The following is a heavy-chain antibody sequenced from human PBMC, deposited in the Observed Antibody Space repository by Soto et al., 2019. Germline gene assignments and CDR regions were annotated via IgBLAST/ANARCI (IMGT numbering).Heavy chain of an antibody. CDR3: TRAAWFPYLSFY. J-gene: IGHJ4*02. V-gene: IGHV3-48*03. D-gene: IGHD3-10*01. CDR1: GVTFSRFE. Sequence: GGSLRLSCAASGVTFSRFELHWVRQAPGKGLEWISYISSSGSTAYYASSVEGRFTISRDNANNSVYLQMDSLRAEDTALYYCTRAAWFPYLSFYWGQGALVTVSS. CDR2: ISSSGSTA.